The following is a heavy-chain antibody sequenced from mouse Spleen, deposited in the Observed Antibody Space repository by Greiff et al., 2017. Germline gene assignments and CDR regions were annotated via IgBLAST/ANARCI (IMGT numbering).Heavy chain of an antibody. J-gene: IGHJ1*01. CDR2: IDPSDSYT. V-gene: IGHV1-50*01. D-gene: IGHD1-1*01. Sequence: QVQLQQSGAELVKPGASVKLSCKASGYTFTSYWMQWVKQRPGQGLEWIGEIDPSDSYTNYNQKFKGKATLTVDTSSSTAYMQLSSLTSEDSAVYYCARPRYYGSSTGYFDVWGAGTTVTVSS. CDR3: ARPRYYGSSTGYFDV. CDR1: GYTFTSYW.